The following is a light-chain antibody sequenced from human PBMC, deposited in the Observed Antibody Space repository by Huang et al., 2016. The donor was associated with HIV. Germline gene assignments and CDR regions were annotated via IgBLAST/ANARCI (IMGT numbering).Light chain of an antibody. CDR2: AAS. CDR1: QPISNS. V-gene: IGKV1-NL1*01. Sequence: DIQITQSPFSLSASIGDRVTITCRASQPISNSLTWYQQKPGQAPKLLLYAASRLKSGVPSRFSGSGSGTTYTLTISSLRPEDFATYYCQQYFTTPPWTFGQGTKLEIK. CDR3: QQYFTTPPWT. J-gene: IGKJ2*01.